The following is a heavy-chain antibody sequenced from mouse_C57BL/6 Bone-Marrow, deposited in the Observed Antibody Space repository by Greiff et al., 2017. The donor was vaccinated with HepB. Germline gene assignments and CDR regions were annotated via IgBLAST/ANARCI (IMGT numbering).Heavy chain of an antibody. V-gene: IGHV1-18*01. CDR3: ARRLYYYGSYYFDY. Sequence: EVQLQESGPELVKPGASVKIPCKASGYTFTDYNMDWVKQSHGKSLEWIGDINPNNGGTIYNQKFKGKATLTVDKSSSTAYMELRSLTSEDTAVYYCARRLYYYGSYYFDYWGQGTTLTVSS. CDR2: INPNNGGT. J-gene: IGHJ2*01. CDR1: GYTFTDYN. D-gene: IGHD1-1*01.